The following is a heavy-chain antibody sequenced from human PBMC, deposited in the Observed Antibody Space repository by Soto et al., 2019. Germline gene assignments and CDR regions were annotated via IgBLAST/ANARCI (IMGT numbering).Heavy chain of an antibody. Sequence: PGGSLRLSCAASGFTVGNNYMSWVRQAAGKGLEWVSLIYSTGTTKYADSVKGRFTVSRDNAKNTLYLQMNSLRAEDTAVYYCAKDGRGSGSHYNSFGYWGQGTLVPVSS. CDR3: AKDGRGSGSHYNSFGY. J-gene: IGHJ4*02. D-gene: IGHD3-10*01. V-gene: IGHV3-53*01. CDR2: IYSTGTT. CDR1: GFTVGNNY.